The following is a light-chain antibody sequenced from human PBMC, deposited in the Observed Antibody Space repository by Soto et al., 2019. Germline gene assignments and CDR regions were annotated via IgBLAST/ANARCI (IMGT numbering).Light chain of an antibody. J-gene: IGLJ1*01. CDR2: EVS. Sequence: QSALTQPASVSGSPGQSITISCTGTRSDIGAYNYVSWYQQHPGKAPKLIIYEVSNRPSGVSWRFSGSKSGNTASLTISGLQSEDEADYYCSSHTTSNTRVFGTGTKVTVL. V-gene: IGLV2-14*01. CDR1: RSDIGAYNY. CDR3: SSHTTSNTRV.